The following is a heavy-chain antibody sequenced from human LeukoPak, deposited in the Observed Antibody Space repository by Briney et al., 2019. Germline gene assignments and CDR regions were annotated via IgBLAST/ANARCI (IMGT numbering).Heavy chain of an antibody. CDR2: IRFDGSDK. CDR1: GFTFSSYG. J-gene: IGHJ3*02. CDR3: AKDPVLVGATPDAFDI. D-gene: IGHD1-26*01. Sequence: GGSLRLSCAASGFTFSSYGMHWVRQAPGKGLEWVAFIRFDGSDKNYADSVKGRFTISRDSSKNTLFLQMNSLRGEDTAVYYCAKDPVLVGATPDAFDIWGQGTMVTASS. V-gene: IGHV3-30*02.